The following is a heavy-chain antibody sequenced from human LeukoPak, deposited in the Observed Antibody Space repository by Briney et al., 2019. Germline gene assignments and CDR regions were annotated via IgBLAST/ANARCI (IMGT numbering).Heavy chain of an antibody. CDR3: ARGTLWSHAFDI. V-gene: IGHV1-69*01. CDR1: GGTFSSYA. J-gene: IGHJ3*02. CDR2: IIPIFGTA. Sequence: SVKVSCKASGGTFSSYAISWVRQAPGPGLEWMGGIIPIFGTANYAQKFQGRVTITADESTSTAYIELSSLRSEDTAVYYCARGTLWSHAFDIWGQGTMVTVSS. D-gene: IGHD1-14*01.